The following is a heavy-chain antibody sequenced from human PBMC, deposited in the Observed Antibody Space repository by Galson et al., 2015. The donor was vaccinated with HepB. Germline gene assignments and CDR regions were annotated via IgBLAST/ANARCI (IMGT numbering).Heavy chain of an antibody. D-gene: IGHD2-15*01. CDR1: GFSLRNYA. J-gene: IGHJ4*02. Sequence: SLRLSCAASGFSLRNYAMAWVRQAPGKGLEWVSIISSGGSTYYADSVKGRFTISRDNSENTLYLQLNSLTAEDTAVYYCATGTLALSGPSLYWGQGTLVIVSS. CDR2: ISSGGST. V-gene: IGHV3-23*01. CDR3: ATGTLALSGPSLY.